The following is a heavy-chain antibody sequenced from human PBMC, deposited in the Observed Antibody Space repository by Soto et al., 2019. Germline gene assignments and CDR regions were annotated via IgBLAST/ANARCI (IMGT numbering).Heavy chain of an antibody. V-gene: IGHV3-33*01. CDR1: GFTFSSYG. J-gene: IGHJ3*02. D-gene: IGHD3-3*01. Sequence: QVQLVESGGGVVQPGRSLRLSCAASGFTFSSYGMHWVRQAPGKGLEWVAVIWHDGSNKYYADSVKGRFTISRDNSKNTLYLQMNSLRAEDTAVYYCARTRGSTEWQDAFDIWGQGTMVTVSS. CDR3: ARTRGSTEWQDAFDI. CDR2: IWHDGSNK.